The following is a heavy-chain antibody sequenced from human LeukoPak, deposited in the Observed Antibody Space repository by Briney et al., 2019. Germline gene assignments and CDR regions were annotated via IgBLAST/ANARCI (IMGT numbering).Heavy chain of an antibody. J-gene: IGHJ5*02. V-gene: IGHV1-46*01. CDR1: GYSFTSYY. Sequence: ASVKVSCKASGYSFTSYYMHWVRQAPGQGLEWMGIINPSGGSTNYAQKFQGRVTVTRDTSTSTVYMELSSLRSEDTAVYYCARDGCSSRICSAGGNWFDPWGQGTLVTVSS. CDR3: ARDGCSSRICSAGGNWFDP. CDR2: INPSGGST. D-gene: IGHD2-2*01.